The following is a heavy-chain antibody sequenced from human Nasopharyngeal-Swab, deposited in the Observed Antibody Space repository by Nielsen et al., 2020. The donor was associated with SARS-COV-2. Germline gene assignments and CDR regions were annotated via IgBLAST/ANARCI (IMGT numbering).Heavy chain of an antibody. CDR1: GFTFSSYS. D-gene: IGHD6-13*01. CDR2: ISSSSSTI. V-gene: IGHV3-48*02. CDR3: ARNLASRSSSWCFDY. J-gene: IGHJ4*02. Sequence: GGSLRLSCAASGFTFSSYSMNWVRQAPGKGLEWVSYISSSSSTIYYADSVKGRFTISRDNAKNSLYLQMNSLREEDTAVYYCARNLASRSSSWCFDYWGQGTLVTVSS.